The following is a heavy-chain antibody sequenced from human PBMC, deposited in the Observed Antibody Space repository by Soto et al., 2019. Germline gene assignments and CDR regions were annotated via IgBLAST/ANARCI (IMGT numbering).Heavy chain of an antibody. CDR1: GFSLDTSGVG. D-gene: IGHD6-19*01. J-gene: IGHJ5*02. V-gene: IGHV2-5*01. CDR3: AHSQGCSSGWYGWFDP. CDR2: VYWNDDK. Sequence: QITLKESGPTLVKPTQTLTLTCTFSGFSLDTSGVGVGWIRQPPGKALEWLALVYWNDDKRYSPSLRSRLSITKDTSNNQVVLTMTNMDPVDIATYYCAHSQGCSSGWYGWFDPWGPGTLVTVSS.